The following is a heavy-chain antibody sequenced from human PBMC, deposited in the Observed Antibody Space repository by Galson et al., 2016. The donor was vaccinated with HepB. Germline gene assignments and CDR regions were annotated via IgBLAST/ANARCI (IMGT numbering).Heavy chain of an antibody. CDR2: IYYSGSP. CDR1: GDSSSRSSYY. Sequence: SETLSLTCTVSGDSSSRSSYYWGWIRQSPGKGLEWIGSIYYSGSPSYNPSLKRRVTISLDTSNDQFSLKLSSVTAADTAVYYCSGRDGGMGTTMLDYWGQGTLVTVSS. V-gene: IGHV4-39*01. CDR3: SGRDGGMGTTMLDY. D-gene: IGHD1-26*01. J-gene: IGHJ4*02.